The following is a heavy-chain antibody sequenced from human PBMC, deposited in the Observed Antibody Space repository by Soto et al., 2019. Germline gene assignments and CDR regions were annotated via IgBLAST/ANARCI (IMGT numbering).Heavy chain of an antibody. CDR1: GGSISSYY. CDR2: IYYSGST. Sequence: SETLSLTCTVSGGSISSYYWSWIRQPPGKGLEWIGYIYYSGSTNYNPSLKSRVTISVDTSKNQFSLKLSSVTAADTAVYYCARQARHYGDDIPRGNWFDPWGQGTLVTVSS. J-gene: IGHJ5*02. D-gene: IGHD4-17*01. CDR3: ARQARHYGDDIPRGNWFDP. V-gene: IGHV4-59*08.